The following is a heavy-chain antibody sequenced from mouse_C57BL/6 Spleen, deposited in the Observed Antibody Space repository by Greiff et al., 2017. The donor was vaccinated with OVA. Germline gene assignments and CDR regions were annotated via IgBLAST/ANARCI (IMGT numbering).Heavy chain of an antibody. V-gene: IGHV1-4*01. CDR1: GYTFTSYT. J-gene: IGHJ3*01. CDR2: INPSSGYT. CDR3: AREPTAGVAY. Sequence: VKLMESGAELARPGASVKLSCKASGYTFTSYTMHWVKQRPGQGLEWIGYINPSSGYTKYKQKFKDKATLTADKSSSTAYMQLSSLTSEDSAVYYCAREPTAGVAYWGQGTLDTVSA.